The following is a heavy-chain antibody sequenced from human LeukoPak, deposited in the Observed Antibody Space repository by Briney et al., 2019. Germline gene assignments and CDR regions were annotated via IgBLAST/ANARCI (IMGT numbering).Heavy chain of an antibody. CDR1: GFTFDDND. CDR2: ISWNSGSI. J-gene: IGHJ3*02. V-gene: IGHV3-9*01. CDR3: AGSGAFDI. Sequence: GVSLSFSCAASGFTFDDNDMHWVRQAPGKGLECVSGISWNSGSIDYADSVNGRLSISRDNAQNSLYLQMISLRAEDTALYYCAGSGAFDIWGQGTMVTVSS.